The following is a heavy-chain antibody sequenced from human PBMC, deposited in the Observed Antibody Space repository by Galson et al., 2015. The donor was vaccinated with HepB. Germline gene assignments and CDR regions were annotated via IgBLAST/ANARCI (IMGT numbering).Heavy chain of an antibody. Sequence: SETLSLTCAVYGGSFSGYYWSWIRQPPGKGLEWIGEINHSGSTNYNPSLKSRVTISVDTSKNQFSLKLSSVTAADTAVYYCAGGPAVTTVAKGFDYWGQGSLVTVSS. CDR2: INHSGST. CDR1: GGSFSGYY. CDR3: AGGPAVTTVAKGFDY. D-gene: IGHD4-23*01. V-gene: IGHV4-34*01. J-gene: IGHJ4*02.